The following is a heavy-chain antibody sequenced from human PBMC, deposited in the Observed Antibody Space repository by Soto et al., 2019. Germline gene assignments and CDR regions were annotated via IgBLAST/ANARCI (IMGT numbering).Heavy chain of an antibody. V-gene: IGHV1-69*12. CDR3: ASDMDYGGNWFDP. J-gene: IGHJ5*02. CDR2: IIPIFGTP. D-gene: IGHD4-17*01. CDR1: GGTFSSYA. Sequence: QVQLVQSGAEVKKPGSSVKVSCKASGGTFSSYAISWGRQAPGQGLEWLGGIIPIFGTPNYAQKFQGRVTITADESTSTAYMELSSLGSEDTAVYYCASDMDYGGNWFDPWGQGTLVTVSS.